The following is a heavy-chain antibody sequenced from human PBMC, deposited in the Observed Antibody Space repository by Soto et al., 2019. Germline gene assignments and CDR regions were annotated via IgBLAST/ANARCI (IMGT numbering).Heavy chain of an antibody. CDR1: GGSISSSSYY. CDR2: IYYSGST. J-gene: IGHJ5*02. CDR3: ARTQTLVTIFGVVTSNWFDP. Sequence: SETLSLTCTVSGGSISSSSYYWGWIRQPPGKGLEWIGSIYYSGSTYYNPSLKSRVTISVDTSKNQFSLKLSSVTAADTAVYYCARTQTLVTIFGVVTSNWFDPWGQGTLVTV. D-gene: IGHD3-3*01. V-gene: IGHV4-39*01.